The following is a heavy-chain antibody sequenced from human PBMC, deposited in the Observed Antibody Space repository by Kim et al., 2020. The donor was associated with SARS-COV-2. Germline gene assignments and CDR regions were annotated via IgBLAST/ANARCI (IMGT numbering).Heavy chain of an antibody. D-gene: IGHD6-6*01. V-gene: IGHV3-23*01. J-gene: IGHJ4*02. CDR2: ISGSGGST. Sequence: GVSLRLSCAASGFTFSSYAMSWVRQAPGKGLEWVSAISGSGGSTYYADAVKVRFTISRDNSKNKLYLQMNSLRAEDTPVCYCAFMAARRAIDYWGQGTLVTVSS. CDR3: AFMAARRAIDY. CDR1: GFTFSSYA.